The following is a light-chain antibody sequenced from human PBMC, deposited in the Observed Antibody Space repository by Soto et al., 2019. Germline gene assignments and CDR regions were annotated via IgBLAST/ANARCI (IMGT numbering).Light chain of an antibody. CDR3: SSYTSSSTYV. CDR1: SSDVGGYNY. J-gene: IGLJ1*01. CDR2: EVS. Sequence: QSVLTQPASVSGSLGQSITISCTGTSSDVGGYNYVSWYQQHPGEAPKLMIYEVSYRPSGVSNRFSGSKSGNTASLTISGLQVEDEADYYCSSYTSSSTYVFGGGTKATVL. V-gene: IGLV2-14*01.